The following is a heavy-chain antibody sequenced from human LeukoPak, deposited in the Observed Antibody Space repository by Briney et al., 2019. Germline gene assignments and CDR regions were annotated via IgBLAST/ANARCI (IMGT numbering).Heavy chain of an antibody. V-gene: IGHV1-18*01. Sequence: GSAKVSCKASGYTFTSYGISWGRQGPGQGVEWMGWISAYNGNTNYAQTLRGRVTMTTDTSTSTAYMKLRSLRSDDTAVYYCARDTSGYDLDYWGQGTLVTVSS. CDR1: GYTFTSYG. J-gene: IGHJ4*02. CDR2: ISAYNGNT. D-gene: IGHD5-12*01. CDR3: ARDTSGYDLDY.